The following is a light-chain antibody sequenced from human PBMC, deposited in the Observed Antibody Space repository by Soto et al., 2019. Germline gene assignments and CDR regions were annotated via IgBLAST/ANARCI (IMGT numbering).Light chain of an antibody. J-gene: IGKJ4*01. CDR1: HSVISN. CDR2: GAY. Sequence: EIVMTQSPATLSVSPGEGATLSCRASHSVISNLAWYQQKPGQSPRPPIFGAYTRATGTQARFSGSGSETEFTLTISSLQSEDFAVYYCKQYSDWPLTVGGGTKVDIK. V-gene: IGKV3D-15*01. CDR3: KQYSDWPLT.